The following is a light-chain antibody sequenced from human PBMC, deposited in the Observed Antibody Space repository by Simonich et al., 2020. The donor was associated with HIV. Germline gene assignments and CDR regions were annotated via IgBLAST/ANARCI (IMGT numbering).Light chain of an antibody. CDR1: QSISNN. CDR3: QQYDDWLLLT. Sequence: EIVMTQSPATLSVSPGERANLSLSASQSISNNLAWYKQKPGQSPRLLIFGASIRATGIPARFSGSRSGTEFTLTITSMQSEDFAIYYCQQYDDWLLLTFGGGTKVEI. J-gene: IGKJ4*01. CDR2: GAS. V-gene: IGKV3-15*01.